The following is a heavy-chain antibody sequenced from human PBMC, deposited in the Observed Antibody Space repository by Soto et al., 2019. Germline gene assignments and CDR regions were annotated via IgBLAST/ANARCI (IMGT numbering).Heavy chain of an antibody. J-gene: IGHJ5*02. CDR3: AREGVTMVRGVIRPKGNWFDP. CDR1: GGSFSGYY. CDR2: INHSGST. V-gene: IGHV4-34*01. D-gene: IGHD3-10*01. Sequence: PSETLSLTCAVYGGSFSGYYWSWIRQPPGKGLEWIGEINHSGSTNYNPSLKSRVTISVDTSKNQFSLKLSSVTAADTAVYYCAREGVTMVRGVIRPKGNWFDPWGQGTRVTVSS.